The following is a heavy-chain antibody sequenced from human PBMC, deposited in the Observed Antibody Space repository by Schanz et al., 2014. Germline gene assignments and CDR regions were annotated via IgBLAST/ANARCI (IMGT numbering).Heavy chain of an antibody. CDR2: IYINSGST. CDR3: ATEGPRGTRHPINYYYAMDN. V-gene: IGHV3-66*01. J-gene: IGHJ6*02. CDR1: GFSVSTNY. D-gene: IGHD6-6*01. Sequence: VQLVESGGGVVRPGGSLRLSCAVSGFSVSTNYMSWVRQAPGKGLEWVSSIYINSGSTNYADSVKGRFTISRDNAKNSVFLQMNRLRAEDTAVYYCATEGPRGTRHPINYYYAMDNWGQGTKVTV.